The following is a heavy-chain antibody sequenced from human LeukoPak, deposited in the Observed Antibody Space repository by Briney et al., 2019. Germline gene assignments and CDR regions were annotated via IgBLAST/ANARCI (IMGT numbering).Heavy chain of an antibody. CDR1: GFTVSSSY. V-gene: IGHV3-23*01. D-gene: IGHD5-12*01. CDR3: AKDGGYAREEIYYYYMDV. Sequence: GGSLRLSCAASGFTVSSSYMSWVRQAPGKGLEWVSAISGSGGSTYYADSVKGRFTISRDNSKNTLYLQMNSLRAEDTAVYYCAKDGGYAREEIYYYYMDVWGKGTTVTISS. J-gene: IGHJ6*03. CDR2: ISGSGGST.